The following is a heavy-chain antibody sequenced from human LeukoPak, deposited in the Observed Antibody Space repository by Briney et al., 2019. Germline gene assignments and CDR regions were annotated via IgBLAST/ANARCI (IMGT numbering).Heavy chain of an antibody. CDR2: IYYSGST. J-gene: IGHJ4*02. D-gene: IGHD1-1*01. V-gene: IGHV4-59*01. Sequence: SETLSLTCTVSGGSISSYYWSWIRQPPGKGLEWIGYIYYSGSTNYNPSLKSRVTISVDTSKNQFSLKLSSVTAADTAVYYCAGVEYNWNDGSLGYWGQGTLVTVSS. CDR1: GGSISSYY. CDR3: AGVEYNWNDGSLGY.